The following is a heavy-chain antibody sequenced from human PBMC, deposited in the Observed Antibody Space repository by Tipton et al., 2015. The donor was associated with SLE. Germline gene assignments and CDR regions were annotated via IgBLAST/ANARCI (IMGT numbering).Heavy chain of an antibody. CDR1: GGSISSGDYY. J-gene: IGHJ4*02. CDR2: IYYSGST. D-gene: IGHD5-18*01. CDR3: ARGPGGYSYGWGDY. V-gene: IGHV4-30-4*01. Sequence: TLSLTCTVSGGSISSGDYYWSWIRQPPGKGLEWIGYIYYSGSTYYNPSLKSRVTISVDTSKNQFPLKLSSVTAADTAVYYCARGPGGYSYGWGDYWGQGTLVTVSS.